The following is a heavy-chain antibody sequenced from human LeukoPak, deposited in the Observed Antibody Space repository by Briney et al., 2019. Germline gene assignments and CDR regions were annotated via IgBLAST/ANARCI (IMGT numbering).Heavy chain of an antibody. D-gene: IGHD3-3*01. CDR3: ARVYDGDYLDY. CDR1: GGSISSYY. J-gene: IGHJ4*02. CDR2: IYTSGST. Sequence: SETLSLTCTVSGGSISSYYWSWIRQPAGKGLEWIGRIYTSGSTNYNPSLKSPVTMPVDTSKTKFSLTLSSVTAADTAVYYCARVYDGDYLDYWGKGTLVTVSS. V-gene: IGHV4-4*07.